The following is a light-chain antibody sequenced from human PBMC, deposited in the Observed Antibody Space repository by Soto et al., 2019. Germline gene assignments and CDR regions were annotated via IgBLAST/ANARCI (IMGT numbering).Light chain of an antibody. CDR3: QQYGNPRIT. V-gene: IGKV3-20*01. Sequence: ENVLTQSKGTLSLSPGERASLSCRASQSVRNNYLAWYQQKPGQAPRLLISGASSRAAGIPDRFSGSGSETDFTLTISRLEPEDFALYFCQQYGNPRITFGQGTRLEI. J-gene: IGKJ5*01. CDR2: GAS. CDR1: QSVRNNY.